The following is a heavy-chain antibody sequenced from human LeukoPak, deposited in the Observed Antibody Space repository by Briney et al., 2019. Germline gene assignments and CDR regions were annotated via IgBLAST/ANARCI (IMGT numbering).Heavy chain of an antibody. J-gene: IGHJ6*02. V-gene: IGHV4-30-4*01. CDR2: IYYSGST. CDR1: GGSISSGDYY. CDR3: ARDLVGYSYGSWDRAPDV. D-gene: IGHD5-18*01. Sequence: SQTLSLTCTVSGGSISSGDYYWSWIRQPPGKGLEWIGYIYYSGSTYYNPSLKSRVTISVDTSKNQFSLKLSSVTAADTAVYYCARDLVGYSYGSWDRAPDVWGQGTTVTVSS.